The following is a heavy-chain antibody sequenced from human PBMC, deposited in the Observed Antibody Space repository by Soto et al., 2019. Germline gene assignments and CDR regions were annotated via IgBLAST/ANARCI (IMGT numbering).Heavy chain of an antibody. J-gene: IGHJ4*02. CDR3: ATDGGYSYGPYDY. CDR1: GFTFGSYS. CDR2: ISSSSSTI. Sequence: EVQLVESGGGLVQPGGSLRLSCAASGFTFGSYSMNWVRQAPGKGLEWVSYISSSSSTIYYADSVEGRFTISRDNAKNSLYRQRNSLRAEETAVYYCATDGGYSYGPYDYWGQGTLVTVSS. V-gene: IGHV3-48*01. D-gene: IGHD5-18*01.